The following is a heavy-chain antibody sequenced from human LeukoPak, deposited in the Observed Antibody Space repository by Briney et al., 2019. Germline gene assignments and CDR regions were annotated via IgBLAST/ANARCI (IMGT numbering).Heavy chain of an antibody. D-gene: IGHD2-21*02. CDR3: ARRRIVVTALPPDY. Sequence: SETLSLTCAVSGGSISSSNWWSWVRQPPGKGLEWIGEINHSGSTNYNPSLKSRVTISVDTSKNQFSLKLSSVTAADTAVYYCARRRIVVTALPPDYWGQGTLVTVSS. CDR2: INHSGST. J-gene: IGHJ4*02. CDR1: GGSISSSNW. V-gene: IGHV4-4*02.